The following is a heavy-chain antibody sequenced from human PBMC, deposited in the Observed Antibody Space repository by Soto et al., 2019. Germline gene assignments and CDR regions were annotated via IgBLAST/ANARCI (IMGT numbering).Heavy chain of an antibody. CDR3: ARATSFSGHHGY. V-gene: IGHV4-31*03. CDR1: GGSFSSGGYY. CDR2: IYYSGST. D-gene: IGHD2-8*02. J-gene: IGHJ4*02. Sequence: QLQLQESGPGLVKPSQTLSLACTVSGGSFSSGGYYWSWIRQLPGKGLEWIGYIYYSGSTYYNPSLKSRFTISLGTSKSQFSLKLSSVTAADTAVYFCARATSFSGHHGYWGQGTLVTVSS.